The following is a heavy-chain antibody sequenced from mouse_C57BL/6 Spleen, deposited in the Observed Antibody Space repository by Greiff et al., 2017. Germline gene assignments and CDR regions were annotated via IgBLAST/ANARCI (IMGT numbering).Heavy chain of an antibody. J-gene: IGHJ3*01. D-gene: IGHD1-2*01. V-gene: IGHV1-7*01. Sequence: QVQLQQSGAELVNPGASVKLSCKASGYTFTSYWMHWVKPRPGQGLEWIGLINPSSGCTKYNQKFKGKATLTADKSSSTAYMQLSSLTYEDSAVYYCARSTNGDCGSWFGYWGQGTLVSVSA. CDR2: INPSSGCT. CDR1: GYTFTSYW. CDR3: ARSTNGDCGSWFGY.